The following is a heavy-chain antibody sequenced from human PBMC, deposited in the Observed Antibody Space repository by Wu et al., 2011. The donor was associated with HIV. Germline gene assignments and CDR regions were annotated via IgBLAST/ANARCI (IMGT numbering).Heavy chain of an antibody. Sequence: GAEVKKPGSSVKSPARPLTAPSTPTLSAGCDRPLDKGLSGWEESIPILDTTTYAQRFQGRVTITADESTSTVYMELNSLRSEDTAVFYCAKVGHCSSISCSDYYYFDLWGRGTLVAVSS. CDR1: TAPSTPTL. D-gene: IGHD2-2*01. V-gene: IGHV1-69*11. J-gene: IGHJ2*01. CDR3: AKVGHCSSISCSDYYYFDL. CDR2: SIPILDTT.